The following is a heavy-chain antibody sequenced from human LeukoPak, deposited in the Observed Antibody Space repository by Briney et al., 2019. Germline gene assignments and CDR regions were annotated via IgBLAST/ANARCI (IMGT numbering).Heavy chain of an antibody. V-gene: IGHV1-2*02. CDR3: ARANFLYCSSTTCLFDY. CDR1: GYTFTDYY. J-gene: IGHJ4*02. Sequence: ASVKVSCKASGYTFTDYYMHWVRQAPGQGFEWMGWINPNDGDTNYAQKFLGRVTMTRDTSISTAHMEVSRLRSDDTAVYYCARANFLYCSSTTCLFDYWGQGTLVTVSS. CDR2: INPNDGDT. D-gene: IGHD2-2*01.